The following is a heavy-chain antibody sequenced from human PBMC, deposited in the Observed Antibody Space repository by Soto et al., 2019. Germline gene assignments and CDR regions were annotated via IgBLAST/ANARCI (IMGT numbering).Heavy chain of an antibody. D-gene: IGHD3-16*01. CDR1: GGSISSGGYS. V-gene: IGHV4-30-2*01. J-gene: IGHJ6*02. Sequence: QLQLQESGSGLVEPSQTLSLTCAVSGGSISSGGYSWSWIRQPPGRGLEWIGYIYYSGSTHYNPSLRSRVTISRARSQNQFSLKLSSVTAADTAVYYCARDGGGAYGAGYSGADVWGQGTTVTVSS. CDR2: IYYSGST. CDR3: ARDGGGAYGAGYSGADV.